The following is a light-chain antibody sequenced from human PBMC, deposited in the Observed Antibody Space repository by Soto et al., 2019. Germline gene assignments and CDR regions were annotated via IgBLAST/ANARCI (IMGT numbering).Light chain of an antibody. CDR1: QSVSSSY. CDR3: QQYGSSIT. V-gene: IGKV3-20*01. Sequence: EIVLTQSPGTLSLSPGERATLSCRASQSVSSSYLAWYQQKPGQAPRLLIYGASSRATSIPDRFSGSGSGTDFTLTISRLEPEDFAVYYCQQYGSSITFGQGTDWRL. J-gene: IGKJ5*01. CDR2: GAS.